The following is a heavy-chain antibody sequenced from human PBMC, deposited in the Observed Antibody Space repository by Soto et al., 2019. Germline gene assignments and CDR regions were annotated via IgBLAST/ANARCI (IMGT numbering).Heavy chain of an antibody. CDR3: ARVVPSGSYCGGMDY. J-gene: IGHJ6*02. V-gene: IGHV3-13*01. CDR2: IGTAGDT. D-gene: IGHD1-26*01. Sequence: EVQLVESGGGLVQPGGSLRLSSPASGLTFSSYDMPWVRQATGKGLAWVSAIGTAGDTYYPGSVKGRFTISRENAKNSLYLQMKSLRAGDTAVYYCARVVPSGSYCGGMDYWGQGTTVTVSS. CDR1: GLTFSSYD.